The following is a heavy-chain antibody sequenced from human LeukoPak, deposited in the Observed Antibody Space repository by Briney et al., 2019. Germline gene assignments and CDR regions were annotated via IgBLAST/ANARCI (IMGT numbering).Heavy chain of an antibody. Sequence: GRSLRLSCAASGFTFSSYGMHWVRQAPGKGLEWVAVIWYDGSNKYYADSVKGRFTISRDNSKNTLYLQMNSLRAEDTAVYYCAKDGSIAASWFDPWGQGPLVTVSS. V-gene: IGHV3-33*06. D-gene: IGHD6-13*01. CDR3: AKDGSIAASWFDP. CDR2: IWYDGSNK. CDR1: GFTFSSYG. J-gene: IGHJ5*02.